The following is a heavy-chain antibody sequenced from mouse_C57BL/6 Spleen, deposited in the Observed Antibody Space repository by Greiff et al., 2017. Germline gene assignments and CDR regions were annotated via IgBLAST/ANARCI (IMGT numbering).Heavy chain of an antibody. CDR3: ARRDYSNYDWYFDV. CDR1: GYTFTSYW. J-gene: IGHJ1*03. Sequence: VKLQQPGAELVKPGASVKLSCKASGYTFTSYWMHWVKQRPGQGLEWIGMIHPNSGSTNYNEKFKSKATLTVDKSSSTAYMQLSSLTSEDSAVYYCARRDYSNYDWYFDVWGTGTTVTVSS. CDR2: IHPNSGST. D-gene: IGHD2-5*01. V-gene: IGHV1-64*01.